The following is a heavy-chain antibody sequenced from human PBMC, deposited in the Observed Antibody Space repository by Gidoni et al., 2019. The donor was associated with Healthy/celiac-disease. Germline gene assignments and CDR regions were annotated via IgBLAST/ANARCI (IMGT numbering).Heavy chain of an antibody. CDR2: INPSGGST. V-gene: IGHV1-46*01. J-gene: IGHJ4*02. CDR3: ARAGEEGHYYFDY. D-gene: IGHD1-1*01. Sequence: GLEWMGIINPSGGSTSYAQKFQGRVTMTRDTSTSTVYMELSSLRSEDTAVYYCARAGEEGHYYFDYWGQGTLVTVSS.